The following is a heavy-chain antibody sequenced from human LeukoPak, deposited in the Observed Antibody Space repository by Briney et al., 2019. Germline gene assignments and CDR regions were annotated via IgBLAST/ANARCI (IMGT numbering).Heavy chain of an antibody. D-gene: IGHD6-13*01. J-gene: IGHJ4*02. Sequence: GGSLRLSCAASGFTFSDYYMSWIRQAPGKGLEWISYISASGRDTYYADSVKGRFTTSRDNVKNSLYLQMNSLRAEDTAVYYCARVGLIAAAGTPDYWGQGTLVTVSS. CDR2: ISASGRDT. V-gene: IGHV3-11*06. CDR3: ARVGLIAAAGTPDY. CDR1: GFTFSDYY.